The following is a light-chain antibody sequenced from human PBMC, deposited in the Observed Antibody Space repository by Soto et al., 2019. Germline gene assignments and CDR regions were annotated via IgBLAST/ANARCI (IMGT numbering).Light chain of an antibody. V-gene: IGKV3-15*01. CDR1: QSVGDT. J-gene: IGKJ1*01. Sequence: EIVLTQSPGTLSLSPGERATLSCRASQSVGDTYLAWYQQKPGQAPRLLIYGASTRATGIPARFSGSGSGTEFTLTISSLQSEDFAVYYCQQYNNWPPNTFGQGTKVDIK. CDR3: QQYNNWPPNT. CDR2: GAS.